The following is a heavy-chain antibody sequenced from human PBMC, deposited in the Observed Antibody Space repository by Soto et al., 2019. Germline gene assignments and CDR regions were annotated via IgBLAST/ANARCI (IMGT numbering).Heavy chain of an antibody. CDR3: AMVSVAARPRGYNWFDP. J-gene: IGHJ5*02. Sequence: QEQLVQSGAEVKKPGASVKVSCKTSGYTFTDYDINWVRQATGQGLEWIGWMNPNSGETDYAQKLQGRVTMTRSATLSTAYLGLSSLRSEDTAVYYCAMVSVAARPRGYNWFDPWGQGTLVTVSS. CDR2: MNPNSGET. D-gene: IGHD6-19*01. V-gene: IGHV1-8*01. CDR1: GYTFTDYD.